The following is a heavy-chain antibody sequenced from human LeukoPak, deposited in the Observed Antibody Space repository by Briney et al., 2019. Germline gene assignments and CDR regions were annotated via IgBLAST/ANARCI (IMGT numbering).Heavy chain of an antibody. CDR2: IRSKANSYAT. CDR3: TRHHDPYYFDY. Sequence: PGGSLRLSCAASGFTFSGSAMHWVRQASRKGLEWVGRIRSKANSYATAYAASVKGRFTISRDDSKNTAYLQMNSLKTEDTAVYYCTRHHDPYYFDYWGQGTLVTVSS. CDR1: GFTFSGSA. J-gene: IGHJ4*02. V-gene: IGHV3-73*01.